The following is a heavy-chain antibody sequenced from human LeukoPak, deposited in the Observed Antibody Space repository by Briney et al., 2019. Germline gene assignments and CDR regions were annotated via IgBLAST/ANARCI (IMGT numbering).Heavy chain of an antibody. J-gene: IGHJ4*02. CDR2: ISGSGGNT. CDR3: AKRDMVRGVN. CDR1: GFTFDDYA. V-gene: IGHV3-23*01. D-gene: IGHD3-10*01. Sequence: GGSLRLSCVVSGFTFDDYAMHWVRQAPGKGLEWVSSISGSGGNTYYADSVKGRFTISRDNSKNTLYLQMNSLRAEDTAVYYCAKRDMVRGVNWGQGTLVTVSS.